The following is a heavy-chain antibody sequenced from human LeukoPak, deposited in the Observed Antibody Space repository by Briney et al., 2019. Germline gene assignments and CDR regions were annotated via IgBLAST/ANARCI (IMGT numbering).Heavy chain of an antibody. J-gene: IGHJ4*02. V-gene: IGHV3-66*02. CDR3: ARDPGGDFDY. D-gene: IGHD1-26*01. CDR1: GFTVSSNY. Sequence: GGSLRLSCAASGFTVSSNYMSWVRQAPGKGLEWVSVIYSGGSTYYADSVEGRFTTSRDNSKNTLYLQMNSLRAEDTAVYYCARDPGGDFDYWGQGTLVTVSS. CDR2: IYSGGST.